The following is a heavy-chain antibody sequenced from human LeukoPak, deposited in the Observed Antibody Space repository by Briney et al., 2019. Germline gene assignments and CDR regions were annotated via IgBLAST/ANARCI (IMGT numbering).Heavy chain of an antibody. Sequence: ASVKVSRKASGYTFTGYDMHWVRHAPGQGLEWMGWINPNSGGSNYAQKFQGRVTMTRDTSISTAYMELSRLRSDDTAVYYCARPYCSGGSCYLNWFDPWGQGTLVTVSS. V-gene: IGHV1-2*02. J-gene: IGHJ5*02. CDR2: INPNSGGS. CDR1: GYTFTGYD. D-gene: IGHD2-15*01. CDR3: ARPYCSGGSCYLNWFDP.